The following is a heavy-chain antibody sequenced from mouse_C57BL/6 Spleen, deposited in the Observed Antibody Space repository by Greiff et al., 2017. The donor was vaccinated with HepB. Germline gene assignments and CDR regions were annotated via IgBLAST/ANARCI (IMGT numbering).Heavy chain of an antibody. CDR3: TRDREDYYGSIFAY. CDR2: ISSGGDYI. D-gene: IGHD1-1*01. J-gene: IGHJ3*01. CDR1: GFTFSSYA. V-gene: IGHV5-9-1*02. Sequence: EVQRVESGEGLVKPGGSLKLSCAASGFTFSSYAMSWVRQTPEKRLEWVAYISSGGDYIYYADTVKGRFTISRDNARNTLYLQMSSLKSEDTAMYYCTRDREDYYGSIFAYWGQGTLVTVSA.